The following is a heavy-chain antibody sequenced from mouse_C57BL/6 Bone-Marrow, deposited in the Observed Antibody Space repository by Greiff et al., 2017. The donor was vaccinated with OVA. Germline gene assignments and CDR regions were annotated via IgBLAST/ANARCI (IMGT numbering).Heavy chain of an antibody. Sequence: DVQLQESGGGLVKPGGSLKLSCAASGFTFSDYGMHWVRQAPEKGLEWVAYISSGSSTIYYADTVKGRFTISRDNAKNTLFLQMTSLRSEDTAMYYCARTGSSYGYFDVWGTGTTVTVSS. J-gene: IGHJ1*03. CDR3: ARTGSSYGYFDV. V-gene: IGHV5-17*01. CDR1: GFTFSDYG. D-gene: IGHD1-1*01. CDR2: ISSGSSTI.